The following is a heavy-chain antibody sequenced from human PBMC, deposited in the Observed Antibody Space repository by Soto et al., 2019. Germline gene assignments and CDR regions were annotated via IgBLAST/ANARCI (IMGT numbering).Heavy chain of an antibody. CDR3: ARDAHNPVYAMGSA. CDR1: GFTFSSYA. J-gene: IGHJ5*02. Sequence: QVQLVESGGGVVQPGRSLRLSCAASGFTFSSYAMHWVRQAPGKGLEWVAVISYDGSNKYYADSVKGRFTISRDNSKNTLYLQMNSLRAEDTAVYYCARDAHNPVYAMGSAWGQGTLGTVSS. V-gene: IGHV3-30-3*01. D-gene: IGHD2-8*01. CDR2: ISYDGSNK.